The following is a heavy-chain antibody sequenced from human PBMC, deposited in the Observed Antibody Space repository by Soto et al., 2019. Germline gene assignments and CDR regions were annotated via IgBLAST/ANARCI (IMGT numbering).Heavy chain of an antibody. CDR1: GFTFSSYA. CDR3: ARDLPPYRYERTYYYYGMDV. V-gene: IGHV3-30-3*01. CDR2: ISYDGSNK. D-gene: IGHD1-26*01. J-gene: IGHJ6*02. Sequence: SLRLSCAASGFTFSSYAMHWVRQAPGKGLEWVAVISYDGSNKYYADSVKGRFTISRDNSKNTLYLQMNSLRAEDTAVYYCARDLPPYRYERTYYYYGMDVWGQGTTVTVSS.